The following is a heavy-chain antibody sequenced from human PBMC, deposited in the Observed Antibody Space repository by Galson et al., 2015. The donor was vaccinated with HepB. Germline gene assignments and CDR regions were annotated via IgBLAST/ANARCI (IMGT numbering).Heavy chain of an antibody. CDR1: GGTFSSYA. V-gene: IGHV1-69*10. Sequence: SVKVSCKASGGTFSSYAISWVRQAPGQGLEWMGGIIPILGIANYAQKFQGRVTITADKSTSTAYMELSSLRSEDTAVYYCASPDYYDSSGYYPTHDAFDIWGQGTMVTVSS. CDR3: ASPDYYDSSGYYPTHDAFDI. J-gene: IGHJ3*02. D-gene: IGHD3-22*01. CDR2: IIPILGIA.